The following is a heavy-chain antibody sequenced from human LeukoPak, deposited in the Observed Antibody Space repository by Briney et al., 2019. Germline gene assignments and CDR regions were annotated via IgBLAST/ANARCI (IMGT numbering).Heavy chain of an antibody. Sequence: PSETLSLTCAVYGGSFSGYYWSWIRQPPGKGLEWIGEINQSGRTNYNPSLKSRVTISVDTSKNQVSLKLSSVTAADTAVYYCARGPYCSTTSCPRWGYYYGMDVWGQGTTVTVSS. V-gene: IGHV4-34*01. CDR2: INQSGRT. CDR1: GGSFSGYY. CDR3: ARGPYCSTTSCPRWGYYYGMDV. D-gene: IGHD2-2*01. J-gene: IGHJ6*02.